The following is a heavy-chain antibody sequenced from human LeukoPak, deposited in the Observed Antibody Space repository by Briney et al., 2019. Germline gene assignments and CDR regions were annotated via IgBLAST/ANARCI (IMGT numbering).Heavy chain of an antibody. Sequence: SETLSLTCAVYGGSFSGYYWSWIRQPPGKGLEWIGEINHSGSTNYNPSLKSRVTISVDTSKNQFSLKLSSVTAADTAVYYCARVRGYSHGPIKYFDYWGQGTLVTVSS. J-gene: IGHJ4*02. D-gene: IGHD5-18*01. CDR1: GGSFSGYY. CDR2: INHSGST. CDR3: ARVRGYSHGPIKYFDY. V-gene: IGHV4-34*01.